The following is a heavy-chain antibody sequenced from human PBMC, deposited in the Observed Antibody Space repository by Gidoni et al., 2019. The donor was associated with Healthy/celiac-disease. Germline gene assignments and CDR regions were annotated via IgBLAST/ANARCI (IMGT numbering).Heavy chain of an antibody. V-gene: IGHV3-23*01. J-gene: IGHJ4*02. CDR1: GFTFSSYA. D-gene: IGHD3-22*01. Sequence: EVQLLESGGCLVQPGGSLRLSCAASGFTFSSYAMSWVRQAPGEGLEWVSAISGSGGSTYYADSVKGRFTISRDNSKNTLYLQMNSLRAEDTAVYYCAKQPFNYYDSSGYSRSFDYWGQGTLVTVSS. CDR2: ISGSGGST. CDR3: AKQPFNYYDSSGYSRSFDY.